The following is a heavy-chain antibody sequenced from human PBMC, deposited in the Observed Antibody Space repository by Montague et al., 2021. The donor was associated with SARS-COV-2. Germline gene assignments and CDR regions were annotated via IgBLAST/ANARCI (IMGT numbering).Heavy chain of an antibody. V-gene: IGHV3-23*03. CDR1: GFTLSSYA. D-gene: IGHD6-19*01. J-gene: IGHJ4*02. Sequence: SLRLSCAASGFTLSSYAMSWVRQAPGKGLEWVSVIYSGGSSTYYADSVKGRFTISRDNSKNTLNLQMNSLRAEDTAVYYCARTWLVFDYWGQGTLVTVSS. CDR2: IYSGGSST. CDR3: ARTWLVFDY.